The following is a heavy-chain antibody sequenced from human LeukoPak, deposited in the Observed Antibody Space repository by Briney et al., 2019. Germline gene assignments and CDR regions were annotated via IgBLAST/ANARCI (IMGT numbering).Heavy chain of an antibody. CDR2: ISNSGSTI. V-gene: IGHV3-48*03. Sequence: GGSLRLSCAVSGFTFSSYEMNWVRQASGKGLEWVSYISNSGSTIYYADSVKGRFTISRDNAKNSLDLQMNSLRAEDTAVYYCARGGVTTEVWYYSDYWGQGTLVAVSS. CDR1: GFTFSSYE. J-gene: IGHJ4*02. CDR3: ARGGVTTEVWYYSDY. D-gene: IGHD4-23*01.